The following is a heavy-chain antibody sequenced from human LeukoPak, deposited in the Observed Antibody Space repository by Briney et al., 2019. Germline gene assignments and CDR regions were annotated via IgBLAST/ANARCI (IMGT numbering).Heavy chain of an antibody. CDR3: ARDPGWSSFDI. V-gene: IGHV3-7*01. Sequence: GRSLRLSCVASGFSFTSSWTSSVRQPPGKGLEFVANIHQDAGTKNCVDSVKGGFSISRYTAETSLYLQMSSLRAEDTALYYCARDPGWSSFDIWGQGIMVTVSS. CDR1: GFSFTSSW. J-gene: IGHJ3*02. D-gene: IGHD2-15*01. CDR2: IHQDAGTK.